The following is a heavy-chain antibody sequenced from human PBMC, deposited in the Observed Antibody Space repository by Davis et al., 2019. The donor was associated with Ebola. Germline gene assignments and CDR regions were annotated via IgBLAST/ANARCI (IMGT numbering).Heavy chain of an antibody. D-gene: IGHD3-22*01. CDR2: IYYSGST. V-gene: IGHV4-39*01. CDR3: ARPIRAENYESSGYDYFDY. J-gene: IGHJ4*02. CDR1: GGSIRSSSYY. Sequence: MPSETLSPTCTVPGGSIRSSSYYWGWIRQPPGKGLEWIGSIYYSGSTYDNPSLKSRVTISVDTSKNQFSLKLSSVTAANTAVYYCARPIRAENYESSGYDYFDYWGQGTLVTVSS.